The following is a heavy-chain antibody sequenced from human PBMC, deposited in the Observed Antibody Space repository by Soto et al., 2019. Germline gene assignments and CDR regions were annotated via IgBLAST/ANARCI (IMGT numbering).Heavy chain of an antibody. V-gene: IGHV3-7*01. CDR3: AREAY. CDR1: GFTFSNYW. Sequence: EVHLVESGGDLVQPGGSLRLSCAASGFTFSNYWMSWVRQAPGKGLEWVASIKPDGREKYYVDSVKGRFTISRDNAKNSLYLQMNSLRAEDTAVYYCAREAYWGQGPLVTVSS. CDR2: IKPDGREK. J-gene: IGHJ4*02.